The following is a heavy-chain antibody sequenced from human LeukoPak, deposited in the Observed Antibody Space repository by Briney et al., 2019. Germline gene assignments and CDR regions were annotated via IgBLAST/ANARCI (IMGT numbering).Heavy chain of an antibody. V-gene: IGHV1-2*06. D-gene: IGHD6-19*01. CDR2: INPNSGGT. J-gene: IGHJ4*02. CDR1: GYTFTGYY. CDR3: ARDGEWIGSSGWYPHDY. Sequence: GASVKVSCKASGYTFTGYYMHWVRQAPGQGLEWMGRINPNSGGTNYAQKFRGRVTMTRDTSISTAYMELSRLRSDDTAVYYCARDGEWIGSSGWYPHDYWGQGTLVTVSS.